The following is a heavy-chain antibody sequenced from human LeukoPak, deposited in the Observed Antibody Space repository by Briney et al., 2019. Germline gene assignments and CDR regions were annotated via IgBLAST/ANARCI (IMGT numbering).Heavy chain of an antibody. D-gene: IGHD3-3*02. CDR1: GFSISSGYY. Sequence: SETLSLTCAGSGFSISSGYYWGRIRQPPGKGLEWIGSIYHSGSTYYNPSLKSRVTISVDTSKNQFSLRLSAVTAADTGAYYCARHFRLVYLVVWGKGTAVSVSS. J-gene: IGHJ6*03. V-gene: IGHV4-38-2*01. CDR2: IYHSGST. CDR3: ARHFRLVYLVV.